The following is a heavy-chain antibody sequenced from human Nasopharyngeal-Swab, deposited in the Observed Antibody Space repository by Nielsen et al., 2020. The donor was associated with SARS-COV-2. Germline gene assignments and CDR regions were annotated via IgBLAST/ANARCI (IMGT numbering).Heavy chain of an antibody. CDR3: AKGSGYYYDSSGRPGAFDI. D-gene: IGHD3-22*01. V-gene: IGHV3-7*01. CDR2: IKQDGSEK. Sequence: WIRQPPGKGLEWVANIKQDGSEKYYVDSVKGRFTISRDNAKNSLYLQMNSLRAEDTAVYYCAKGSGYYYDSSGRPGAFDIWGQGTMVTVSS. J-gene: IGHJ3*02.